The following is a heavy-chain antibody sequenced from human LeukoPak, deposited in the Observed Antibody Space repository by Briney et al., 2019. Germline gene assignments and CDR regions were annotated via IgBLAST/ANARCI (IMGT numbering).Heavy chain of an antibody. Sequence: ASVKVSCKASGYTFTSYYMHWVRLAPGQGLEWMGWIDTNTGNPTYAQGFAGRFVFSLDTSVTTTYLQISSLKAEDTAVYFCTRGRDTTGYFVYWGQETLVTVSS. CDR1: GYTFTSYY. CDR3: TRGRDTTGYFVY. CDR2: IDTNTGNP. V-gene: IGHV7-4-1*02. D-gene: IGHD3-22*01. J-gene: IGHJ4*02.